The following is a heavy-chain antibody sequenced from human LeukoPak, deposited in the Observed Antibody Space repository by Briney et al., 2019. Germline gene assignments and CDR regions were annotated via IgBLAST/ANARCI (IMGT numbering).Heavy chain of an antibody. J-gene: IGHJ6*02. CDR1: GYSFPSYW. CDR2: IAPSDSYT. Sequence: GESLKISCKASGYSFPSYWITWVRQVPGKGLEWMGRIAPSDSYTNYNPSFEGHVTMSVEKSISTAYLQWSSLKASDTAMYYCARRQASCSNGVCYTLYDMDVWGQGTTVTVSS. V-gene: IGHV5-10-1*01. D-gene: IGHD2-8*01. CDR3: ARRQASCSNGVCYTLYDMDV.